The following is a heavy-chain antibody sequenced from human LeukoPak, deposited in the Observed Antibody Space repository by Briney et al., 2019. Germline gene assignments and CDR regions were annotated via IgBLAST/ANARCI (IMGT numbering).Heavy chain of an antibody. CDR2: ISYDGSNK. V-gene: IGHV3-30*03. J-gene: IGHJ6*03. CDR1: GFTFSSYG. Sequence: GGSLRLSCAASGFTFSSYGMHWVRQAPGKGLEWVAVISYDGSNKYYADSVKGRFTISRDNSKNTLYLQMNSLRAEDTAVYYCARVAVLYYYHYMDVWGKGTTVTVSS. CDR3: ARVAVLYYYHYMDV.